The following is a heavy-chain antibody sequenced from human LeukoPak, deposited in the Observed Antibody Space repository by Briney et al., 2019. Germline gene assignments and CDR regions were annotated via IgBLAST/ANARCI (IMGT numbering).Heavy chain of an antibody. V-gene: IGHV4-59*08. J-gene: IGHJ5*02. CDR3: ARRSITMVRGSLYNWFDP. D-gene: IGHD3-10*01. Sequence: SETLSLTCTVSGGSISSYYWSWIRQPPGKGLEWIGYIYYSGSTNYNPSLKSRVTISVDTSKSQFSLKLSSVTAADTAVYYCARRSITMVRGSLYNWFDPWGQGTLVTVSS. CDR2: IYYSGST. CDR1: GGSISSYY.